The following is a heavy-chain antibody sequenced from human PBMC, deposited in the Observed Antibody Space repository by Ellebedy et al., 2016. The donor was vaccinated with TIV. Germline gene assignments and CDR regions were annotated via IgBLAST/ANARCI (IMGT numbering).Heavy chain of an antibody. CDR3: ARGVGGSYYADY. CDR1: DGSFSDYY. Sequence: MPSETLSLTCAVYDGSFSDYYWCWIRQSPGKGLEWIGEVHHSGSTIYSPSLRSRVTISVDTSKSQFSLNLNSVTAADAAVYFCARGVGGSYYADYWGQGTLVTVSS. CDR2: VHHSGST. D-gene: IGHD1-26*01. V-gene: IGHV4-34*01. J-gene: IGHJ4*02.